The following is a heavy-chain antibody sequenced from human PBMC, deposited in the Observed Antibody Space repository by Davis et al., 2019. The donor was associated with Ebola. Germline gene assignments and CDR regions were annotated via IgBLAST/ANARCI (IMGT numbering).Heavy chain of an antibody. CDR1: GFTVATNY. V-gene: IGHV3-53*01. Sequence: ETLSLTCAASGFTVATNYMSWVRQAPGKGLEWVSVLYSGGYTDYADSVKGRFTISRDDSKNTLYLQMNTLRTDDTAVYYCARHNGWYYTLDVWGKGTTVTVSS. J-gene: IGHJ6*04. CDR3: ARHNGWYYTLDV. D-gene: IGHD2-8*01. CDR2: LYSGGYT.